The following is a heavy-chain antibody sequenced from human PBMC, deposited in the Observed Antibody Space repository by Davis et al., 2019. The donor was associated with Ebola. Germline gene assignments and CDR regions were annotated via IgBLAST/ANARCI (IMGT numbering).Heavy chain of an antibody. Sequence: GESLKISCAASGFTFSSYWMSWVRQAPGKGLEWVANIKQGGDERYYVDSVKGRFIISRDDAKNSLYLQMNSLRAEDTAVYYSVRVYSGSYDPWGQGTLVTVSS. J-gene: IGHJ5*02. V-gene: IGHV3-7*01. D-gene: IGHD1-26*01. CDR1: GFTFSSYW. CDR2: IKQGGDER. CDR3: VRVYSGSYDP.